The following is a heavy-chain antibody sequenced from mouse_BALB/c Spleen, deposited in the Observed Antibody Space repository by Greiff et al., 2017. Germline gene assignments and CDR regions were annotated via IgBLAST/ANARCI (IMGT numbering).Heavy chain of an antibody. J-gene: IGHJ4*01. CDR3: ASSMTLYYYAMDY. D-gene: IGHD2-3*01. V-gene: IGHV1-20*02. Sequence: EVQLQQSGPELVKPGVSVKISCKASGYSFTGYFMNWVMQSHGKSLEWIGRINPYNGDTFYNQKFKGKATLTVDKSSSTAHMELRSLASEDSAVYYCASSMTLYYYAMDYWGQGTSVTVSS. CDR1: GYSFTGYF. CDR2: INPYNGDT.